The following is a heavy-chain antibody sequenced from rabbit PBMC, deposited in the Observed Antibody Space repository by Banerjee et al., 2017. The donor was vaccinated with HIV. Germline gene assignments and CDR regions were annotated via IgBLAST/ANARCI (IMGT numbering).Heavy chain of an antibody. CDR2: IYGGGSGST. J-gene: IGHJ4*01. V-gene: IGHV1S40*01. CDR3: ARDLAGVIGWNFNL. CDR1: GIDFSGYYY. D-gene: IGHD4-1*01. Sequence: QSLEESGGDLVKPGASLTLTCTASGIDFSGYYYMCWVRQAPGKGLEWIACIYGGGSGSTDYASWAKGRFTISTTSSTTVNLQMTGLTAADTATYFCARDLAGVIGWNFNLWGPGTLVTVS.